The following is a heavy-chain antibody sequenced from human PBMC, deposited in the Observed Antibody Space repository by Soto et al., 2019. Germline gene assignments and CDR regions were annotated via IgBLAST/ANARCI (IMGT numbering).Heavy chain of an antibody. CDR3: ASRERVGAFDI. V-gene: IGHV1-69*01. J-gene: IGHJ3*02. Sequence: QVQLVQSGAEVKKPGSSVKVSCKASGGTLRNYAISWVRQAPGQGLEWMGGIIPILGSANDAQKFQDRVTITADEATSTTYMELSSLRSADAALYGCASRERVGAFDIWGQGTVVTVSS. CDR1: GGTLRNYA. CDR2: IIPILGSA. D-gene: IGHD1-26*01.